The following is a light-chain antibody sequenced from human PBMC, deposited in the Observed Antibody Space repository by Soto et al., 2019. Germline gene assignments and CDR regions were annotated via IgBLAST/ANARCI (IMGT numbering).Light chain of an antibody. CDR3: HQYNDWPPA. Sequence: EIVVTQSPATLSVSPGERATLSCRASQSVSNNLAWYQQKPGQAPRLLIYGPSTRASGIPARFSGSGYGREFTLTIRSLQSEDYGIYYCHQYNDWPPAFGQGTKLEIK. CDR1: QSVSNN. V-gene: IGKV3-15*01. J-gene: IGKJ1*01. CDR2: GPS.